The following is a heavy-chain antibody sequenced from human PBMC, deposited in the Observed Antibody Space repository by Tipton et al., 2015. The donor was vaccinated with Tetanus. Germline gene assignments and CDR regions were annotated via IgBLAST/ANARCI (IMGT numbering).Heavy chain of an antibody. CDR2: IYYIGST. D-gene: IGHD6-25*01. CDR3: ARMQRYGMDV. CDR1: GGSISSYY. J-gene: IGHJ6*02. V-gene: IGHV4-59*12. Sequence: TLSLTCTVSGGSISSYYWSWIRQPPGKGLEWIGYIYYIGSTNYNPSLKSRVTISVDTSKNQFSLRLNSVTAADTAVYYCARMQRYGMDVWGQGTTVTVSS.